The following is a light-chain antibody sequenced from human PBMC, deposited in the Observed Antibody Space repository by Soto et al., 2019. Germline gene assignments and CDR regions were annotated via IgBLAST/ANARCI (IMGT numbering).Light chain of an antibody. Sequence: QSALTQPASVSGSPGQSITISCTGTSSDVGGYNYVSWYHQHPGKAPKLMIYEVSNRPSGVSNRFSGSKSGNTASLTISGLQAEDEADYYCRSYTSSSTLVFGGGTKLTVL. V-gene: IGLV2-14*01. CDR2: EVS. CDR3: RSYTSSSTLV. J-gene: IGLJ2*01. CDR1: SSDVGGYNY.